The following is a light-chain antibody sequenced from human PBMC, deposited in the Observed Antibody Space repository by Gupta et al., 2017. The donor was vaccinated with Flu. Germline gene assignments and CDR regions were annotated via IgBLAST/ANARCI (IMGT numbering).Light chain of an antibody. CDR1: QSVSSSY. CDR2: GAS. CDR3: QQDGSSPST. Sequence: EIVLTQSPGTLSLSPGERATLSCRASQSVSSSYLAWYQQKPGQAPRLLIYGASSRATGIPDRFSGSGSGTDFTLTISRLEPEDFAVYYCQQDGSSPSTFGQGTLMEIK. V-gene: IGKV3-20*01. J-gene: IGKJ5*01.